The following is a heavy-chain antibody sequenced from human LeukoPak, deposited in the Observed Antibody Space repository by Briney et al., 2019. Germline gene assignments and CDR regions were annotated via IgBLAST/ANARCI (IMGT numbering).Heavy chain of an antibody. J-gene: IGHJ4*02. CDR3: AKDSGTYYKAFDY. D-gene: IGHD1-26*01. V-gene: IGHV3-23*01. CDR2: INATGTST. CDR1: GFTFSSYA. Sequence: PGGSLRLSCAASGFTFSSYAMTWVRQAPGKGLEWVSTINATGTSTYYADSVKGRLTISRDNSKNTLYLQMNSLRAEDTAVYSCAKDSGTYYKAFDYWGQGTLVTVSS.